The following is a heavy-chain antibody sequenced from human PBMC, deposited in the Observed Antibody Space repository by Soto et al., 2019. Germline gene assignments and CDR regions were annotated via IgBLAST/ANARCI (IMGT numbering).Heavy chain of an antibody. D-gene: IGHD3-10*01. V-gene: IGHV3-33*01. Sequence: QVQLVESGGGVVQPGRSLGLSCAASGFTFSNYDMHWVRQAPGKGLEWVAIIWSDGINKYYADSVKGRFTISRDNSKVTLYLQMNSLKADDTAVHYCARDRGPSAVTSIDYWGQGTLVTVSS. CDR3: ARDRGPSAVTSIDY. CDR1: GFTFSNYD. J-gene: IGHJ4*02. CDR2: IWSDGINK.